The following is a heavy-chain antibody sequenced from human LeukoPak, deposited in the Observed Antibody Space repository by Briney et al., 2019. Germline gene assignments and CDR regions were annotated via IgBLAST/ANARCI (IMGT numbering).Heavy chain of an antibody. D-gene: IGHD6-13*01. Sequence: ASVKVSCRASGYTFTGYYMHWERQAPGQGLEWMGRINPNSGGTNYAQKFQGRVTMTRDTSISTAYMELSRLRSDDTAVYYCARDRNGKQLVYFDYWGQGTLVTVSS. CDR3: ARDRNGKQLVYFDY. V-gene: IGHV1-2*06. CDR1: GYTFTGYY. J-gene: IGHJ4*02. CDR2: INPNSGGT.